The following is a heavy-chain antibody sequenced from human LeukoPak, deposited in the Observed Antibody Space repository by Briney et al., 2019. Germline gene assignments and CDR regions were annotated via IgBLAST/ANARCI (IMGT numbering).Heavy chain of an antibody. V-gene: IGHV4-61*01. CDR3: AREKYRGVIDY. D-gene: IGHD3-10*01. CDR1: GYSISSGYY. CDR2: IYYSGST. J-gene: IGHJ4*02. Sequence: PSETLSLXCAVSGYSISSGYYWSWIRQPPGTGLEWIGYIYYSGSTNYNPSLKSRVTISVDTSKNQFSLKLSSVTAADTAVYYCAREKYRGVIDYWGQGTLVTVSS.